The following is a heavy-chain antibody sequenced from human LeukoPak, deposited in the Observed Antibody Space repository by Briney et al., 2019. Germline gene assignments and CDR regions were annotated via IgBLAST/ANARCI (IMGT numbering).Heavy chain of an antibody. V-gene: IGHV4-59*01. D-gene: IGHD3-16*01. CDR1: GGSISSYY. CDR2: IYSSGST. J-gene: IGHJ4*02. Sequence: SETLSLTCTVSGGSISSYYWSWIRQPPGKGLEWIGYIYSSGSTNYNPSLKSRLTISVDASKNQFSLKLNSLTTADTAVYYCTRGAGWLIDYWGQGILVTVSS. CDR3: TRGAGWLIDY.